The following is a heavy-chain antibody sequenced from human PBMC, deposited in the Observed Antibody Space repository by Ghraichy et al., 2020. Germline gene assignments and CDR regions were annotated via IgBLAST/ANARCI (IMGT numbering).Heavy chain of an antibody. J-gene: IGHJ3*02. D-gene: IGHD1-26*01. Sequence: GESLNISCKGSGYSFTSYWIGWVRQMPGKGLEWMGIIYPGDSDTRYSPSFQGQVTISADKSISTAYLQWSSLKASDTAMYYCARHGRVGATTSAFDIWGQGTMVTVSS. CDR3: ARHGRVGATTSAFDI. CDR1: GYSFTSYW. V-gene: IGHV5-51*01. CDR2: IYPGDSDT.